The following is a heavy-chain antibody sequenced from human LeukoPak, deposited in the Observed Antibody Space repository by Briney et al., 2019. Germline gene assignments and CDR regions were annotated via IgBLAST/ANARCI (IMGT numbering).Heavy chain of an antibody. Sequence: TGGSLRLSCAASGFTFSSYSMNWVRQAPGKGLEWVSSISSSSSYIYYADSVKGRFTISRDNAKNSLYLQMNSLRAEDTAVYYCAREEDFWSGYSAEYFDYWGQGTLVTVSS. V-gene: IGHV3-21*01. CDR2: ISSSSSYI. D-gene: IGHD3-3*01. CDR1: GFTFSSYS. J-gene: IGHJ4*02. CDR3: AREEDFWSGYSAEYFDY.